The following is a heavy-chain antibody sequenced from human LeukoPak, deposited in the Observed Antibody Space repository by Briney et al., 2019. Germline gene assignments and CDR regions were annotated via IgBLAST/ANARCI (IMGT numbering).Heavy chain of an antibody. V-gene: IGHV3-11*04. CDR1: GLTFNNYY. CDR3: ARRYDFWSGYYGWFDP. CDR2: ISISGYSI. D-gene: IGHD3-3*01. J-gene: IGHJ5*02. Sequence: VGSLRLSCADSGLTFNNYYMSWIRPAPGKGLEWISYISISGYSIYYADSVKGRFTISRDNAKNSLYLQMNNLRPEDTAFYYCARRYDFWSGYYGWFDPWGQGTLVTVSS.